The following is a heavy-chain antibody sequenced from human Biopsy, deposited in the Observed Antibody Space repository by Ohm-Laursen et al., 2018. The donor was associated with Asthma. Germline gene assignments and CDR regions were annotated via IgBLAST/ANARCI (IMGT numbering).Heavy chain of an antibody. CDR2: IYYNGRT. CDR3: ARLWEEVDC. V-gene: IGHV4-39*01. D-gene: IGHD1-26*01. Sequence: PSQTLSLTCTVSGGSISSSSSYWGWIRQPPGKGLEWIGSIYYNGRTYYNPSLKSRVTISVDTSTKQLSLQLSSVTAADTAVYYCARLWEEVDCWGQGALVTVSS. J-gene: IGHJ4*02. CDR1: GGSISSSSSY.